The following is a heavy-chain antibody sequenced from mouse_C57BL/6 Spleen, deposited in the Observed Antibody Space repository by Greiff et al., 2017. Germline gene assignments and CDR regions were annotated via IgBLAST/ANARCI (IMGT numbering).Heavy chain of an antibody. V-gene: IGHV1-9*01. D-gene: IGHD4-1*01. CDR1: GYTFTGYW. J-gene: IGHJ3*01. Sequence: QVQLQQSGAELMKPGASVKLSCKASGYTFTGYWIEWVKQRPGHGLEWIGKILPGSGSTYYNEKFKGQATLTADTSSNTASMQLSSLTAEDAANCCCARLSWGLAWFADWGKGTLVTVSA. CDR3: ARLSWGLAWFAD. CDR2: ILPGSGST.